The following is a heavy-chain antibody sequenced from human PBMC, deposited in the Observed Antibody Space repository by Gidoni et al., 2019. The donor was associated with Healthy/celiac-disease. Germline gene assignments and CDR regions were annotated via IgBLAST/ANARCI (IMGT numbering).Heavy chain of an antibody. D-gene: IGHD2-15*01. CDR1: GFTFSRYG. CDR3: AKDHGVVVAAYNFDY. J-gene: IGHJ4*02. V-gene: IGHV3-30*18. CDR2: ISYDGSNK. Sequence: QVQLVESGGGVVQPGRSLRLSCAASGFTFSRYGMHWVRQAPGKGLEWVAVISYDGSNKYYADSVKGRFTISRDNSKNTLYLQMNSLRAEDTAVYYCAKDHGVVVAAYNFDYWGQGTLVTVSS.